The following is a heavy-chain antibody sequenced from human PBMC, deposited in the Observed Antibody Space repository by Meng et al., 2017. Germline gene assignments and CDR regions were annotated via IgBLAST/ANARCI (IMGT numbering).Heavy chain of an antibody. Sequence: VQLVETGGGLIQPGGSLRLSCAASGFTVSSNYMSWVRQAPGKGLEWVSVIYSGGSTYYADSVKGRFTISRDNSKNTLYLQMNSLRAEDTAVYYCARGPYCGGDCYSGWFDPWGQGTLVTVSS. CDR2: IYSGGST. J-gene: IGHJ5*02. V-gene: IGHV3-53*02. CDR1: GFTVSSNY. CDR3: ARGPYCGGDCYSGWFDP. D-gene: IGHD2-21*02.